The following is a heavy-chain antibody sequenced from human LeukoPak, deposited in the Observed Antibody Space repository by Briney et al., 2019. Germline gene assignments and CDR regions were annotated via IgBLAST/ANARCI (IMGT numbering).Heavy chain of an antibody. V-gene: IGHV1-69*05. D-gene: IGHD6-13*01. CDR3: IAAASDDPGELLDY. CDR2: IIPIFGTA. Sequence: ASVKVSCKASGGTFSSYAISWVRQAPGQGLEWMGGIIPIFGTANYAQKFQGRVTITTDESTSTAYMELSSLRSEDTAVYYCIAAASDDPGELLDYWGQGTLVTVSS. CDR1: GGTFSSYA. J-gene: IGHJ4*02.